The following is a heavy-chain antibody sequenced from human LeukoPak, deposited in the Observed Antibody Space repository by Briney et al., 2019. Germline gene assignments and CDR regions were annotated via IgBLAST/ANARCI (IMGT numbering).Heavy chain of an antibody. Sequence: PGGSLGLSCAASGFTFSSYAMSWVRQAPGKGLEWVSAISASGGTTYYADSVKGRFTISRDNSKDTLYLQMSSLRAEDTAGYYXXXXPXEYCSSTXXPNWIDPWGQGTLVTVSS. J-gene: IGHJ5*02. CDR2: ISASGGTT. V-gene: IGHV3-23*01. CDR3: XXXPXEYCSSTXXPNWIDP. CDR1: GFTFSSYA. D-gene: IGHD2-2*01.